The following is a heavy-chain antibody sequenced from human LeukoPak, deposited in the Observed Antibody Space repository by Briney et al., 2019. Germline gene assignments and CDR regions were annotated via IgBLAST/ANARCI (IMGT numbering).Heavy chain of an antibody. CDR1: GFTFTRFN. D-gene: IGHD3-22*01. CDR3: ARPFYYDSNGGEGMDV. V-gene: IGHV3-21*06. J-gene: IGHJ6*02. Sequence: TTGGSLRLSCAASGFTFTRFNMNWVRQAPGKGLELVSSINTSGTYIYYADSVKGRCTISRDNAKNSLYLQMNSLRADDTAVYYCARPFYYDSNGGEGMDVWGQGTTFTVSS. CDR2: INTSGTYI.